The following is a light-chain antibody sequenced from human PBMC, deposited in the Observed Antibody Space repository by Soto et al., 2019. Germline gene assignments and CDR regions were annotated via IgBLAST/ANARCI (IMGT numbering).Light chain of an antibody. V-gene: IGKV1-27*01. CDR1: QGISNY. Sequence: DIQMTQSPSSLYASVGDGVSITCRASQGISNYLAWYQQKPGKAPKLLIYAASTLQSGVPSRFSGSGSGTDIPLTMSSLQPEDVATYYCQKYNSAPRTIGQATKVDIK. CDR3: QKYNSAPRT. CDR2: AAS. J-gene: IGKJ1*01.